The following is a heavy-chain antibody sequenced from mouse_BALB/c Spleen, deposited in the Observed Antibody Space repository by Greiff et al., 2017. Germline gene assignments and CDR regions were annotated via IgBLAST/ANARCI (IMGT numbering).Heavy chain of an antibody. CDR1: GFSLTSYG. CDR3: ARNLPYYYGSILYAMDY. CDR2: IWSGGST. D-gene: IGHD1-1*01. Sequence: QVQLQQSGPGLVQPSQSLSITCTVSGFSLTSYGVHWVRQSPGKGLEWLGVIWSGGSTDYNAAFISRLSISKDNSKSQVFFKMNSLQADDTAIYYCARNLPYYYGSILYAMDYWGQGTSVTVSS. V-gene: IGHV2-4-1*01. J-gene: IGHJ4*01.